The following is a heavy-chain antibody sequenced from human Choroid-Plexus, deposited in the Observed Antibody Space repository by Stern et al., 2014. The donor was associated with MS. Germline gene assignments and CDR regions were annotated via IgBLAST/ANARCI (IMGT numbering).Heavy chain of an antibody. CDR3: AKDRQWSTYFFDY. J-gene: IGHJ4*02. CDR2: ISYDGSDK. D-gene: IGHD2-15*01. CDR1: GFTFSNFG. Sequence: DQLVESGGGVAQPGRPLILSCAASGFTFSNFGMHWVRQAPGKGLEWVALISYDGSDKYYADSVKGRFTIFRDNSKNTLYMHMNSLRAEDTAVYYRAKDRQWSTYFFDYWGQGSLVTVSS. V-gene: IGHV3-30*18.